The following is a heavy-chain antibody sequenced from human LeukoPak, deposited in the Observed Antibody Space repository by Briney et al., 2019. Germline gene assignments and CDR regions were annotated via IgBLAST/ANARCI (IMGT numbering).Heavy chain of an antibody. V-gene: IGHV1-58*01. CDR3: AAGYIGGAMVTNAFDI. CDR2: IVVGSGNT. D-gene: IGHD5-18*01. Sequence: GASVKVSCKASGFSFTNSAVQWARQARGQGLEWIGWIVVGSGNTIYVQKFQERVTITRDMSTSTAYMELSSLRSEDTAVYYCAAGYIGGAMVTNAFDIWGQGTMVTVSS. CDR1: GFSFTNSA. J-gene: IGHJ3*02.